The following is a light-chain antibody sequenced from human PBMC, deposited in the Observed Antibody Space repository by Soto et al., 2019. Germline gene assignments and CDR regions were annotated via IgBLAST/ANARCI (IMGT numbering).Light chain of an antibody. Sequence: EIVMTQCPATLSVAXXXXXTXSXRASQSVSSNLAWYQQKPGQAPRLLIYGASTRATGIPARFSGSGSGTEFTLTISSLQSEDFAVYYCQQYNNWPRTFGQGTKVDI. J-gene: IGKJ1*01. CDR1: QSVSSN. CDR3: QQYNNWPRT. V-gene: IGKV3-15*01. CDR2: GAS.